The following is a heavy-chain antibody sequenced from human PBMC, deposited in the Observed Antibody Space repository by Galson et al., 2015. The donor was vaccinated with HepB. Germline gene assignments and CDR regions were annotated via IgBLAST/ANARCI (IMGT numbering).Heavy chain of an antibody. J-gene: IGHJ4*02. CDR3: ATNWMKVAVVDY. CDR2: IDKDGVST. V-gene: IGHV3-23*03. CDR1: GTNFNLYA. D-gene: IGHD1-1*01. Sequence: SLRLSCATSGTNFNLYAMNWFRQAPGRGPEWASVIDKDGVSTNYADSVRGRFTMSRDNSRNSVFLQMNSLRGDDTAVYYCATNWMKVAVVDYWGQGTPVTVSS.